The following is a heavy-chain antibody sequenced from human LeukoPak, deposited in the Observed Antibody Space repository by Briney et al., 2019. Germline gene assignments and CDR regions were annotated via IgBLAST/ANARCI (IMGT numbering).Heavy chain of an antibody. Sequence: SETLSLTCTVSGGSISSSSYYWGWVRQPPGRGLEWIGSIYYSGSTYYNPSLKSRVPISVDPSTNQFSLKLSSVTAADPAVYYCARGYGDPPYYYYYYMDVWGKGTTVTVSS. CDR2: IYYSGST. V-gene: IGHV4-39*07. D-gene: IGHD4-17*01. J-gene: IGHJ6*03. CDR1: GGSISSSSYY. CDR3: ARGYGDPPYYYYYYMDV.